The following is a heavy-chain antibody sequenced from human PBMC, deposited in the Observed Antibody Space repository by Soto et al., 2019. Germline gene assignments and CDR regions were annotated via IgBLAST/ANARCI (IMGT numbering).Heavy chain of an antibody. J-gene: IGHJ4*02. CDR2: ISAYNGNT. Sequence: QVQLVQSGAEVKKPGASVKVSCKASGYTFTSYGINWERQAPGHGLESMGWISAYNGNTHYAQKLQGRVTMTTDTSTRTAYMELRSLRSDDTAMYYCARVQSGYDFAYWGQGTLVTVSS. CDR3: ARVQSGYDFAY. D-gene: IGHD5-12*01. V-gene: IGHV1-18*01. CDR1: GYTFTSYG.